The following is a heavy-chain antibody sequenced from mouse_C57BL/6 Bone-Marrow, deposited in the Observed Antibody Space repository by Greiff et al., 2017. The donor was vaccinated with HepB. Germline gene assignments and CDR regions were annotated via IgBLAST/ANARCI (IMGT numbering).Heavy chain of an antibody. CDR2: INPSSGYT. Sequence: VQLVESGAELAKPGASVKLSCKASGYTFTSYWMHWVKQRPGQGLEWIGYINPSSGYTKYNQKFKDKATLTADKSSSTAYMQLSSLTYEDSAVYYCARPSMVTTRTRLYAMDYWGQGTSVTVSS. V-gene: IGHV1-7*01. CDR3: ARPSMVTTRTRLYAMDY. D-gene: IGHD2-2*01. CDR1: GYTFTSYW. J-gene: IGHJ4*01.